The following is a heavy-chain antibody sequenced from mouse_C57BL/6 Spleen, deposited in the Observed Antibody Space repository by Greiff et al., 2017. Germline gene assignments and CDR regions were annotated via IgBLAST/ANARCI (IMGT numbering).Heavy chain of an antibody. J-gene: IGHJ3*01. D-gene: IGHD2-5*01. CDR1: GFTFSDYG. V-gene: IGHV5-17*01. CDR3: ARHYSNYGFAY. CDR2: ISSGSSTI. Sequence: EVKLMESGGGLVKPGGSLKLSCAASGFTFSDYGMHWVRQAPEKGLEWVAYISSGSSTIYYADTVKGRFTISRDNAKNTLFLQMTSLRSEDTAMYYCARHYSNYGFAYWGQGTLVTVSA.